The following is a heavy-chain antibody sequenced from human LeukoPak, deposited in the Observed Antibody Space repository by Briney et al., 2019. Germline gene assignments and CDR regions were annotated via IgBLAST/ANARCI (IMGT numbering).Heavy chain of an antibody. Sequence: GGSLRLSCAASGFSFSEEYMSWIRQAPGQGPEWISYISASGSYTNYADSVKGRFTISRDNAKNSLHLQMNSLRAEDTAVYYCGRSRGAGPGAHFDVWGQGILVTVSP. CDR1: GFSFSEEY. V-gene: IGHV3-11*03. CDR3: GRSRGAGPGAHFDV. D-gene: IGHD6-19*01. J-gene: IGHJ4*02. CDR2: ISASGSYT.